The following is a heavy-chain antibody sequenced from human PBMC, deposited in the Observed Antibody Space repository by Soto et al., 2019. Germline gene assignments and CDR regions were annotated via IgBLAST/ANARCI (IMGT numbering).Heavy chain of an antibody. J-gene: IGHJ4*02. V-gene: IGHV4-39*01. CDR1: GGSISSYY. D-gene: IGHD5-12*01. Sequence: QLQLQESGPGLVKPSETLSLTCTVSGGSISSYYWGWIRRPPRKGLEWIGSIYYSGSTYYNPSLKRRANISVDTSKNQFSLKLSSVTAADTAVYYCARRWGYAFDYWGQGTLVTVSS. CDR3: ARRWGYAFDY. CDR2: IYYSGST.